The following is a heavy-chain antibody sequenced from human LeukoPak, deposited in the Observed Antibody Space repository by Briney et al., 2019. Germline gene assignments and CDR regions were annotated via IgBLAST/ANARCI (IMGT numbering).Heavy chain of an antibody. J-gene: IGHJ6*02. CDR2: ISSSGSTI. V-gene: IGHV3-48*03. CDR3: ARSGYSSGWSNYYYYGMDV. CDR1: GFTFSSYE. Sequence: GGSLRLSCAASGFTFSSYEMNWVRQAPGKGLDGVSYISSSGSTIYYADSVKGRFTISRDNAKNSLYLQMNSLRAEDTAVYYCARSGYSSGWSNYYYYGMDVWGQGTTVTVSS. D-gene: IGHD6-19*01.